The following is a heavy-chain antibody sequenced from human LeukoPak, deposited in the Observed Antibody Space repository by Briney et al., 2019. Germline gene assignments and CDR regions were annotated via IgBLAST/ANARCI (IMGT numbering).Heavy chain of an antibody. CDR3: AKEGHYYGSGPEGTFDI. CDR2: ISYDGSNQ. D-gene: IGHD3-10*01. J-gene: IGHJ3*02. Sequence: GGSPRLSWAASGFTFSNYDMHWVRKAPGKGLAWVASISYDGSNQYYGDSVKGRFTISRDNSKNTLYLQMNSLRAEDTAVYYCAKEGHYYGSGPEGTFDIWGQGTMVTVSS. V-gene: IGHV3-30*18. CDR1: GFTFSNYD.